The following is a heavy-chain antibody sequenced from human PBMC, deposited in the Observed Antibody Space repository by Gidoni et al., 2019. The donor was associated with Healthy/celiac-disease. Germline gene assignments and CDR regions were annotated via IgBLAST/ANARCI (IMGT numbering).Heavy chain of an antibody. CDR2: ISYDGSKK. D-gene: IGHD5-12*01. V-gene: IGHV3-30*18. J-gene: IGHJ6*03. CDR3: AKGRTVATIATSKYYYYYMDV. CDR1: GFPFSSYG. Sequence: QVQLVESGGGVVQPGRSLRLSCAASGFPFSSYGMHWVRQAPGKGLEWVAVISYDGSKKDYADSVKGRFTISRDNSNNTLYLQMNSLRAEDTAVYYCAKGRTVATIATSKYYYYYMDVWGKGTTVTVSS.